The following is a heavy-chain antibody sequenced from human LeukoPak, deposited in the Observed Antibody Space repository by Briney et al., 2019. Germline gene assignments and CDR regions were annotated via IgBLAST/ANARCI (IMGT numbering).Heavy chain of an antibody. D-gene: IGHD2-2*02. CDR1: GGSISSSSYY. J-gene: IGHJ5*02. Sequence: SETLSLTCTVSGGSISSSSYYWGWIRQPPGKGLEWIGSIYYSGSTYYNPSLKSRVTISVDRSKNQFSLKLSSVTAADTAVYYCARGTVPAAINWFDPWGQGTLVTVSS. CDR2: IYYSGST. V-gene: IGHV4-39*07. CDR3: ARGTVPAAINWFDP.